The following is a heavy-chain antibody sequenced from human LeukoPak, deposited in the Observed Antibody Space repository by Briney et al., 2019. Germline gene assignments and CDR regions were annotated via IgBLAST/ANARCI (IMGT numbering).Heavy chain of an antibody. Sequence: GGSLRLSCAASGFTFSSYWMDWVRQAPGKGLEWVANLKPDGRDKYYTDSVKGRFTISRDNAKGSLYLQMNSLRAEDTAVYYCVRDHDFWGQGTLVTVSS. CDR2: LKPDGRDK. CDR3: VRDHDF. CDR1: GFTFSSYW. V-gene: IGHV3-7*05. J-gene: IGHJ4*02.